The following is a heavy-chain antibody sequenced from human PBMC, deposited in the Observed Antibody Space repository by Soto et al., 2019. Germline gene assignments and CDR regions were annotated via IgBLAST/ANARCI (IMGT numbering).Heavy chain of an antibody. V-gene: IGHV1-3*01. CDR1: GYMFTAYV. J-gene: IGHJ3*02. CDR2: IHAGTGGT. CDR3: AREYGSGPNFKAFEI. D-gene: IGHD3-10*01. Sequence: ASVKVSCKASGYMFTAYVIFWMRQAPGQRPEYMGWIHAGTGGTLYSQRFQGRLTIARDTSANTVFMELSSLTSEDTAVYYCAREYGSGPNFKAFEIWGQGTLVPVSS.